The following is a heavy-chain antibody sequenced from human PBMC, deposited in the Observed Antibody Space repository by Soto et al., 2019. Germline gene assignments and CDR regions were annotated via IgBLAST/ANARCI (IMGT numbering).Heavy chain of an antibody. Sequence: ASVKVSCKASGYTFTSYGINWVRQAPGQELEWMGWISAYTGHTKYAQKLQGRVTMTTDTSTTTAYMDLRSLGSDDTATYYCARGPSGKYSYGYDFWGQGTLVTVSS. J-gene: IGHJ4*02. D-gene: IGHD5-18*01. CDR2: ISAYTGHT. CDR1: GYTFTSYG. V-gene: IGHV1-18*01. CDR3: ARGPSGKYSYGYDF.